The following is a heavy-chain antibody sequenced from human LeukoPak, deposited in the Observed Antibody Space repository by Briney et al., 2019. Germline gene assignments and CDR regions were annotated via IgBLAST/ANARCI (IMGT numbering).Heavy chain of an antibody. V-gene: IGHV4-31*03. CDR3: ARRGRSMIVNY. CDR1: GGSIRNGGYY. D-gene: IGHD3-22*01. Sequence: SETLSLTCTVSGGSIRNGGYYWSWIRQHPGKGLEWIGYIYYSGSTHYNPSLKSRASISVYTSKNQFSLKLSSVTAADTAVYYCARRGRSMIVNYWGQGTLVTVSS. J-gene: IGHJ4*02. CDR2: IYYSGST.